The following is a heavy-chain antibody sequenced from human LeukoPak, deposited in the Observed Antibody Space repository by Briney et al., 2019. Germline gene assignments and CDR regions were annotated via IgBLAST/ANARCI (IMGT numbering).Heavy chain of an antibody. CDR2: IYYSGST. V-gene: IGHV4-59*12. CDR3: ARGFDGCFWF. Sequence: SETLSLTCTVSGGSISSYYWSWIRQPPGKGLEWIGYIYYSGSTNYNPSLKSRVTISVDTSKNQFSLKLSSVTAADTAVYYCARGFDGCFWFWGQGTLATVSS. J-gene: IGHJ4*02. D-gene: IGHD3-9*01. CDR1: GGSISSYY.